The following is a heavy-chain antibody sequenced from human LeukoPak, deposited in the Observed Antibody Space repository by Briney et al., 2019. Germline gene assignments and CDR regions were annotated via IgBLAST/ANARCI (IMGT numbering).Heavy chain of an antibody. V-gene: IGHV1-8*03. CDR1: GGTFSSYA. CDR2: MNPNSGNT. J-gene: IGHJ6*03. D-gene: IGHD3-3*01. Sequence: ASVKVSCKASGGTFSSYAPSWVRQAPGQGLEWMGWMNPNSGNTGYAQKFQGRVTITRNTSISTAYMELSSLRSEDTAVYYCARGEGRFLEWLPYYYYMDVWGKGTTVTVSS. CDR3: ARGEGRFLEWLPYYYYMDV.